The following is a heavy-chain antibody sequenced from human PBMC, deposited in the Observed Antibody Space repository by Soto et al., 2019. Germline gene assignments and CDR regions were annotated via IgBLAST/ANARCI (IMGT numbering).Heavy chain of an antibody. CDR1: GGSISPYY. CDR2: IYYSGST. V-gene: IGHV4-59*01. J-gene: IGHJ4*02. D-gene: IGHD1-26*01. CDR3: AREVGACTDYFDY. Sequence: SETLSLTCTISGGSISPYYWNLIRQPPGKGLEWIGYIYYSGSTIYNPSLKSRVTISLDTSKNQFSLKLRSMTAADTAVYYCAREVGACTDYFDYWGQGALVPVSS.